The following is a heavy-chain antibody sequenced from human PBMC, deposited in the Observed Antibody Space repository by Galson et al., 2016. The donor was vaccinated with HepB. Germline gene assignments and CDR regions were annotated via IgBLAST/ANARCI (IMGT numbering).Heavy chain of an antibody. D-gene: IGHD2-8*02. V-gene: IGHV1-18*01. CDR3: ASDGLVAVFDY. Sequence: SVKVSCKASGYTFASYGISWVRQAPGQGLEWMGWISAYNGNTNYAQKLQGRVTMTTDTSPGPAYMELRSLRSDDTAVYYCASDGLVAVFDYWGQGTLVTVSS. CDR1: GYTFASYG. CDR2: ISAYNGNT. J-gene: IGHJ4*02.